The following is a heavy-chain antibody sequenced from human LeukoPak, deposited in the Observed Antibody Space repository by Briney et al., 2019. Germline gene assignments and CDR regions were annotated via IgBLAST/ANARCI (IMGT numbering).Heavy chain of an antibody. D-gene: IGHD2-2*01. CDR3: ARDPHRYCSSTSCYYYYYGMDV. CDR1: GFTFSSYS. CDR2: ISSSSSTI. Sequence: RGSLRLSCAASGFTFSSYSMNWVRQAPGKGLEWVSYISSSSSTIYYADSAKGRFTISRDNAKNSLYLQMNSLRAEDTAVYYCARDPHRYCSSTSCYYYYYGMDVWGQGTTVTVSS. V-gene: IGHV3-48*01. J-gene: IGHJ6*02.